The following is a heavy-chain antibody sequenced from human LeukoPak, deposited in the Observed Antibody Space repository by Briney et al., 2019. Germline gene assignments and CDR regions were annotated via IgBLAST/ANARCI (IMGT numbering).Heavy chain of an antibody. D-gene: IGHD3-3*01. Sequence: GGSLRLSCAASGFTFDDYAMHWVRQAPGKGLEWVSLISWDGGSTYYADSVKGRFTISRDNSKNSLYLQMNSLRAEDTALYYCAKPIRPNITIFGVVLHHDAFDIWGQGTMVTVSS. CDR2: ISWDGGST. CDR3: AKPIRPNITIFGVVLHHDAFDI. CDR1: GFTFDDYA. V-gene: IGHV3-43D*03. J-gene: IGHJ3*02.